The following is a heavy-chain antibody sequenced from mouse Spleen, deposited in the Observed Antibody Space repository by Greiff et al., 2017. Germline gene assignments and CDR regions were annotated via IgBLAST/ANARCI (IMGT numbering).Heavy chain of an antibody. Sequence: QVQLQQSGAELVRPGASVTLSCKASGYTFTDYEMHWVKQTPVHGLEWIGAIDPETGGTAYNQKFKGKAILTADKSSSTAYMELRSLTSEDSAVYYCTRSNYRYYFDYWGQGTTLTVSS. CDR1: GYTFTDYE. J-gene: IGHJ2*01. V-gene: IGHV1-15*01. D-gene: IGHD2-14*01. CDR2: IDPETGGT. CDR3: TRSNYRYYFDY.